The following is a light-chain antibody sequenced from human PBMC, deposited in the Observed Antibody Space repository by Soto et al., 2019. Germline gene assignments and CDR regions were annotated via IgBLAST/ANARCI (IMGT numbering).Light chain of an antibody. V-gene: IGKV1-5*03. CDR3: QQYNSYSGYT. Sequence: DIQMTQSPSTLPASVGDRVTVTCRASQSISSWLAWYQQKPGRAPKLLIYKTSNLESGVPSRFSGSGYGTEFTLTIISLQPDDIATYYCQQYNSYSGYTFGQGTKLEI. CDR2: KTS. CDR1: QSISSW. J-gene: IGKJ2*01.